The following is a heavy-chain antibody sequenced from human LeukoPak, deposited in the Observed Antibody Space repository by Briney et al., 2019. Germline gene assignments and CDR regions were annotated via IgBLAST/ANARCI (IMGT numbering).Heavy chain of an antibody. J-gene: IGHJ4*02. Sequence: NPGGSLRLSCAASGYTFSDLSVNGVRQAPGKGLEWVSSISVRSNYRYYADSVRGRFTISRDDARDSLFLQMNSLRAEDTAVYFCARLRRNNDRSGYYYYYDYWGQGTLVTVSS. CDR3: ARLRRNNDRSGYYYYYDY. CDR2: ISVRSNYR. D-gene: IGHD3-22*01. CDR1: GYTFSDLS. V-gene: IGHV3-21*01.